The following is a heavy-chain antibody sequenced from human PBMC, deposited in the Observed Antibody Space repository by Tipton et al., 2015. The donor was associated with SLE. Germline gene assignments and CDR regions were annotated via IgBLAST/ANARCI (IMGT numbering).Heavy chain of an antibody. CDR1: GGSISSHY. V-gene: IGHV4-59*11. D-gene: IGHD6-19*01. CDR2: IYYSGSI. CDR3: ARKQQWLPGDY. Sequence: TLSLTCTVSGGSISSHYWSWIRQPPGKGLEWIGYIYYSGSISYNPSLKSRVTISVDTSKNQFSLKLSSVTAADTAVYYCARKQQWLPGDYWGQGTLVTVSS. J-gene: IGHJ4*02.